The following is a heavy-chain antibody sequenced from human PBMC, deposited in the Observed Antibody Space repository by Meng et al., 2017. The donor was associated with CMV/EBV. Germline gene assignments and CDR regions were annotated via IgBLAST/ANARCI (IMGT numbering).Heavy chain of an antibody. V-gene: IGHV1-18*01. CDR3: ARNYYGSGSWFDP. J-gene: IGHJ5*02. CDR1: GYTFTSYG. CDR2: ISAYNGNT. D-gene: IGHD3-10*01. Sequence: QVLLVQSGAGVRKHGAAVKVACKASGYTFTSYGISWVRQAPGQGLEWMGWISAYNGNTNYAQKLQGRVTMTTDTSTSTAYMELRSLRSDDTAVYYCARNYYGSGSWFDPWGQGTLVTVSS.